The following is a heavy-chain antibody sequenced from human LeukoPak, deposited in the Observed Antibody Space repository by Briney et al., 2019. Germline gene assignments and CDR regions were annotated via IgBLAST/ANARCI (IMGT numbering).Heavy chain of an antibody. D-gene: IGHD2-15*01. Sequence: GASVKVSFKASGYTFTGYYMHWVRQAPGQGLEWMGWINPNSGGTNYAQKFQGRVTMTRDTSISTAYMELSRLRSDDTAVYYCARDSSGGGDAFDIWGQGTMVTVSS. CDR1: GYTFTGYY. V-gene: IGHV1-2*02. CDR3: ARDSSGGGDAFDI. J-gene: IGHJ3*02. CDR2: INPNSGGT.